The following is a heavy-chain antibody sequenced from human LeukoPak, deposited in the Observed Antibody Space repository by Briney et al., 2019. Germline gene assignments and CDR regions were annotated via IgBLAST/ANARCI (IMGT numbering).Heavy chain of an antibody. CDR3: AKDGAWLRFDD. CDR2: ISGSGGST. J-gene: IGHJ4*02. CDR1: EFTFSSYA. D-gene: IGHD5-12*01. V-gene: IGHV3-23*01. Sequence: GGSLRLSCAASEFTFSSYAMSWVRQAPGKGLEWVSAISGSGGSTYYADSVKGRFTISRDDSKNTLYLQMKNLRAEDTAVYYCAKDGAWLRFDDWGQGILVTVSS.